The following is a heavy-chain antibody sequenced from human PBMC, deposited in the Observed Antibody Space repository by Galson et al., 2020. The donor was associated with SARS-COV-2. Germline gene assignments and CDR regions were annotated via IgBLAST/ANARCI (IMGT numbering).Heavy chain of an antibody. D-gene: IGHD6-19*01. CDR3: ARDLAGWYYYGMDV. CDR1: NGSFSPYY. Sequence: SETLSLVCSVSNGSFSPYYWTWIRQPPGKGLEWVGYISFSGTPTYNPSLRNRASISLETSKNQFSLKVSSVTAADTAVYYCARDLAGWYYYGMDVWGQGTTVTVS. V-gene: IGHV4-59*01. J-gene: IGHJ6*02. CDR2: ISFSGTP.